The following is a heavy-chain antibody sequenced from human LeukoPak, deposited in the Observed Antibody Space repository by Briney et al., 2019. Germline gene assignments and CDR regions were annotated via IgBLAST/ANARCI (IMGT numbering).Heavy chain of an antibody. CDR1: GLSLSTTEMR. V-gene: IGHV2-70*04. D-gene: IGHD6-19*01. J-gene: IGHJ4*02. CDR3: ARPHGRSGWYYFDY. Sequence: SGPTLVNPTQTLTLTCTFSGLSLSTTEMRVSWIRQPPGKALEGLGSIDWDDDKFYSTSLKTRLTLSKDTSKNQVVLTMTNMDPADTATYYCARPHGRSGWYYFDYWGQGTLVTVSS. CDR2: IDWDDDK.